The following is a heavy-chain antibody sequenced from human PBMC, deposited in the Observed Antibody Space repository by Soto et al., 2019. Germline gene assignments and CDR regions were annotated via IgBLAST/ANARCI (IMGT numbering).Heavy chain of an antibody. V-gene: IGHV1-3*01. CDR2: INAGNGNT. D-gene: IGHD3-10*01. CDR3: ASERVKGSGSPSRYYYGMDV. CDR1: GYTFTSYA. Sequence: QVQLVQSGAEVKKPGASVKVSCKASGYTFTSYAMHWVRQAPGQRLEWMGWINAGNGNTKYSQKFQGRATITRDTSASTAYMELSSLRSEDTAVYYCASERVKGSGSPSRYYYGMDVWGQGTTVTVSS. J-gene: IGHJ6*02.